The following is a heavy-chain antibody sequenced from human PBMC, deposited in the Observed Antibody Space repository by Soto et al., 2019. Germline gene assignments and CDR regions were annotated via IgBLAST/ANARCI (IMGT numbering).Heavy chain of an antibody. CDR1: GGTFSSYA. J-gene: IGHJ4*02. CDR3: ARDLRDGYPYYFDY. CDR2: IIPIFGTA. Sequence: SVKVSCKASGGTFSSYAISWVRQAPGRGLEWMGGIIPIFGTANYAQKFQGRVTITADESTSTAYMELSSLRSEDTAVYYCARDLRDGYPYYFDYWGQGTLVTVSS. V-gene: IGHV1-69*13. D-gene: IGHD5-12*01.